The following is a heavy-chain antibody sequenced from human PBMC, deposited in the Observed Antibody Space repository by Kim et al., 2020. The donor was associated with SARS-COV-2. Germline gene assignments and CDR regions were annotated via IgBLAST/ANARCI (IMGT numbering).Heavy chain of an antibody. V-gene: IGHV1-69*04. CDR2: IVPILGTA. Sequence: SVKVSCKASGGTVTIYGINWVRQAPGQGLEWMGRIVPILGTAIYAQKFQDRVMITADKLTSTVYMELSSVRSDDTAMYYCARDWAVDEMGIMISTFDYWGQGTLVTVSS. J-gene: IGHJ4*02. D-gene: IGHD3-16*01. CDR3: ARDWAVDEMGIMISTFDY. CDR1: GGTVTIYG.